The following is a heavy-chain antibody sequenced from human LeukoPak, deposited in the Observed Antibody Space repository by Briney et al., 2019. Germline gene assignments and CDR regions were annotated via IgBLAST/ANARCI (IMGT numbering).Heavy chain of an antibody. V-gene: IGHV3-21*01. Sequence: GGSLRLSCAASGFTFSNYSMNWVRQAPGKGLEWVSSISSSSAYIYYADSVKGRFTISRDNAKNSLYLQMNSLRAEDTAAYYCARVPIAAARGMYMDVWGKGTTVTVSS. CDR3: ARVPIAAARGMYMDV. J-gene: IGHJ6*03. D-gene: IGHD6-13*01. CDR1: GFTFSNYS. CDR2: ISSSSAYI.